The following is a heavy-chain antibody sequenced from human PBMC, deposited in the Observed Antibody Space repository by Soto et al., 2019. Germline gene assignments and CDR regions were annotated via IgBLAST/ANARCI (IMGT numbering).Heavy chain of an antibody. CDR1: GYTFTNYN. CDR2: IIPASGLT. Sequence: ASVKVSCKASGYTFTNYNMDWVRQAPGQGLEWLGLIIPASGLTSYAQRFQGRVTLSRDTSTTTVYMELSGLRSEDTAVYFCARPVLSIAAALDYWGQGTLVTVSS. CDR3: ARPVLSIAAALDY. J-gene: IGHJ4*02. V-gene: IGHV1-46*01. D-gene: IGHD6-25*01.